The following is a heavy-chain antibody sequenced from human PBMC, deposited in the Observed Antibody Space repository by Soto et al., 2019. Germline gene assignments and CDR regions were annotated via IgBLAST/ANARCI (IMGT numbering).Heavy chain of an antibody. J-gene: IGHJ2*01. V-gene: IGHV3-23*01. CDR2: ISGSGGST. CDR3: AKRTVGWYFDL. D-gene: IGHD4-17*01. CDR1: GFTFSSYA. Sequence: EVQLLESGGGLVQPGGSLRLSCATSGFTFSSYAMNWVRQAPGKGLEWVSVISGSGGSTYYADAVKGRFTISRDNSKNTLYLQMNSLRAEDTAVYYCAKRTVGWYFDLWGRGTLVTVSS.